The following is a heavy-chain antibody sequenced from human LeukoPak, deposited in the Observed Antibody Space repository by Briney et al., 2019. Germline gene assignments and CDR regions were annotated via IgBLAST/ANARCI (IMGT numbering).Heavy chain of an antibody. J-gene: IGHJ5*02. V-gene: IGHV3-48*03. Sequence: GGSLRLSCAASGFTFSSYAMSWVRQAPGKGLEWVSYISSSGSTIYYADSVKGRFTISRDNAKNSLYLQMNSLRAEDTAVYYCAREATGITGTSCWFDPWGQGTLVTVSS. CDR2: ISSSGSTI. CDR1: GFTFSSYA. D-gene: IGHD1-7*01. CDR3: AREATGITGTSCWFDP.